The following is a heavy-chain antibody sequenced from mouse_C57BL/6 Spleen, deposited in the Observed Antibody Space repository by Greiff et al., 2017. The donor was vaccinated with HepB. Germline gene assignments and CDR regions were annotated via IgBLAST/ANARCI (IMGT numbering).Heavy chain of an antibody. CDR3: AVSYGNYGPLYAMDY. J-gene: IGHJ4*01. CDR2: ISYDGSN. CDR1: GYSITSGYY. D-gene: IGHD2-1*01. Sequence: DVKLQESGPGLVKPSQSLSLTCSVPGYSITSGYYWNWIRQFPGNKLEWMGYISYDGSNNYNPSLKNRISITRDTSKNQFFLKLNSVTTEDTATYYCAVSYGNYGPLYAMDYWGQGTSVTVSS. V-gene: IGHV3-6*01.